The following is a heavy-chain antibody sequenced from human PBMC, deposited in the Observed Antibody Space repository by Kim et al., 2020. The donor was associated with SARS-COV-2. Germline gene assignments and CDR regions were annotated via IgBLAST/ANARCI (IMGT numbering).Heavy chain of an antibody. J-gene: IGHJ4*02. Sequence: SETLSLTCAVYGGSFSGYYWSWIRQPPGKGLEWIGEINHSGSTNYNPSLKSRVTISVDTSKNQFSLKLSSVTAADTAVYYCARGVRYSSSWEIESSFDYWGQGTLVTVSS. CDR1: GGSFSGYY. CDR2: INHSGST. V-gene: IGHV4-34*01. CDR3: ARGVRYSSSWEIESSFDY. D-gene: IGHD6-13*01.